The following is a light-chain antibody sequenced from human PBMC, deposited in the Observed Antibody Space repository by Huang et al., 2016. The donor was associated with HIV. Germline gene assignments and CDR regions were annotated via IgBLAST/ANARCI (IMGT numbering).Light chain of an antibody. V-gene: IGKV3-11*01. CDR3: QQRSNWPVT. CDR1: QSVSSY. J-gene: IGKJ3*01. CDR2: DAS. Sequence: EIVLTQSPATLSLSPGERATLSCRASQSVSSYLAWYQQKPGQAPRLLMYDASNRGRGSPARVSGSGSGTDCTLTISSLEPEDFAVYYCQQRSNWPVTFGPGTKVDIK.